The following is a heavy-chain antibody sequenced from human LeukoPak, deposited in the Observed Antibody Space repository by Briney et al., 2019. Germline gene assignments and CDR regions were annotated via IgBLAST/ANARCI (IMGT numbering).Heavy chain of an antibody. Sequence: SVKVSCKASGGTFSSYAISWVRQAPGQGLEWMGGIIPIFGTANYAQKFQGRVTITADESTSTAYMELSSLRSEDTAVYYCARDLVSRFWSGYYGYSRQGTLVTVSS. V-gene: IGHV1-69*01. CDR2: IIPIFGTA. D-gene: IGHD3-3*01. CDR1: GGTFSSYA. J-gene: IGHJ4*02. CDR3: ARDLVSRFWSGYYGY.